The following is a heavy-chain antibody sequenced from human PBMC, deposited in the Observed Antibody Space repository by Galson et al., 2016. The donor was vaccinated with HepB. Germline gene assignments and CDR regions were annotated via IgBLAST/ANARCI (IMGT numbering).Heavy chain of an antibody. CDR1: GFTFSSYS. V-gene: IGHV3-21*01. Sequence: SLRLSCAASGFTFSSYSMNWVRQAPGKGLEWVSFISSSSTYIYYADSVRGRFTISRDNAKNSLYLQMNSLRAEDTAVYYCARLGENWNEAGRFDSWGQGTLVTVSS. CDR3: ARLGENWNEAGRFDS. D-gene: IGHD1-1*01. J-gene: IGHJ4*02. CDR2: ISSSSTYI.